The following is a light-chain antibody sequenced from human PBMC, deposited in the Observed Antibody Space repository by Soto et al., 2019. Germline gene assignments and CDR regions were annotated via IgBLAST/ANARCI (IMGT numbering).Light chain of an antibody. CDR3: QQYNNWPPYT. Sequence: EIVMTQSPATLSVSPGERATVSCRASQSVGSNFAWYQQKPGQPPRLLIYGASTRASGIPARFTGSGSGTEFTLTISSLQSEDFALYYCQQYNNWPPYTFGQGTNLDI. CDR2: GAS. V-gene: IGKV3D-15*01. CDR1: QSVGSN. J-gene: IGKJ2*01.